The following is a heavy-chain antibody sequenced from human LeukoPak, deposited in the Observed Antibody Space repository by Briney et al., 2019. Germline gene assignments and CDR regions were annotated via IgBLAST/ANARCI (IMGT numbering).Heavy chain of an antibody. D-gene: IGHD3-9*01. CDR3: ARDLGASHFDWLWD. CDR2: IPYDGSNK. CDR1: GFTFSSYA. Sequence: GGSLRLSCAASGFTFSSYAMHWVRQAPGRGLEWVAVIPYDGSNKYYADSVKGRFTISRDNSKNTLYLQMNSLRAEDTAVYYCARDLGASHFDWLWDWGQGTLVTVSS. V-gene: IGHV3-30-3*01. J-gene: IGHJ4*02.